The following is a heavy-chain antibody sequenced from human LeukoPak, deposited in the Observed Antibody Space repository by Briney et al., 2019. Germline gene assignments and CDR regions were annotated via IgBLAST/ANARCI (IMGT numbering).Heavy chain of an antibody. J-gene: IGHJ3*02. CDR3: ARDGYYDSSGYSHDAFDI. V-gene: IGHV1-2*02. Sequence: ASVKVSCKASGYTFTGYYMHWVRQAPGQGLEWMGWINPNSGGTNYAQKFQGRVTMTRDTSISTAYMELSGLRSDDTAVYYCARDGYYDSSGYSHDAFDIWGQGTMVTVSS. D-gene: IGHD3-22*01. CDR2: INPNSGGT. CDR1: GYTFTGYY.